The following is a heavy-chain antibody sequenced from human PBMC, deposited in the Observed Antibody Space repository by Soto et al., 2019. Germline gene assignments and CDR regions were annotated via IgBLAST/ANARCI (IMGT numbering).Heavy chain of an antibody. Sequence: GGSLRLSCTASGFTFSSYAMHWVRQAPGKGLEWVAVISYDGSNKYYADSVKGRFTISRDNSKNTLYLQMNSLRAEDTAVYYCARVEKYYYYGMDVWGQGTTVTVSS. CDR3: ARVEKYYYYGMDV. J-gene: IGHJ6*02. CDR1: GFTFSSYA. V-gene: IGHV3-30-3*01. CDR2: ISYDGSNK.